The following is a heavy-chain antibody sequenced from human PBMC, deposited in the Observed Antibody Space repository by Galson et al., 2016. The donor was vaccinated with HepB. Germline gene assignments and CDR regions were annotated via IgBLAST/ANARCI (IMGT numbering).Heavy chain of an antibody. CDR3: ARRTMRGLDS. CDR1: GGSVSSATYY. J-gene: IGHJ4*02. D-gene: IGHD3-10*01. V-gene: IGHV4-61*01. CDR2: IYSSATT. Sequence: SETLSLTCSVSGGSVSSATYYWTWIRQPPGKGLEWIGYIYSSATTNYNPSLKSRVTISADTSKNQFSLKLSSVTAADTAVYYCARRTMRGLDSWGQGTLVTVSS.